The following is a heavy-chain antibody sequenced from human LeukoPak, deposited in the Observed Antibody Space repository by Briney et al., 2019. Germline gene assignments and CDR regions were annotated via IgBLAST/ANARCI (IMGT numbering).Heavy chain of an antibody. D-gene: IGHD5-24*01. CDR2: ISYDRGDK. V-gene: IGHV3-30*01. Sequence: PGASLRPSCAASGFTFSTYAMHWVRQAPGKGLEWVAIISYDRGDKYYADSVKGRFTISRDNSKNTLSLQMKSLRPEDTAVYYCARDRRGAYYFDYWGQGTLVTVSS. CDR3: ARDRRGAYYFDY. CDR1: GFTFSTYA. J-gene: IGHJ4*02.